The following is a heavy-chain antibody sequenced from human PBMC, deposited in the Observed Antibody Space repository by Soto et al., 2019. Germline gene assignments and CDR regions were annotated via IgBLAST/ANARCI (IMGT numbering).Heavy chain of an antibody. D-gene: IGHD6-13*01. Sequence: QITLKESGPTLVKPTQTLTLTCTFSGFSLSTSGVGVGWIRQPPGKALEWLALIYWDDDKRYSPSLKSRLTITTDTSKNQVVLTMTNMDPVDTATYYCAHRTGGIAAAGTNFDYWGQGTLVTVSS. CDR3: AHRTGGIAAAGTNFDY. V-gene: IGHV2-5*02. CDR1: GFSLSTSGVG. J-gene: IGHJ4*02. CDR2: IYWDDDK.